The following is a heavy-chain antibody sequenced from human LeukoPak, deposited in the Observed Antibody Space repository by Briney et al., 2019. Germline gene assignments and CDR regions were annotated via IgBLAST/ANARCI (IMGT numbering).Heavy chain of an antibody. J-gene: IGHJ4*02. CDR1: GFTFTTYS. CDR3: ARAPYYYYDSGSGTRVTGNPDY. V-gene: IGHV3-21*01. Sequence: GGSLRLSCAASGFTFTTYSLNWVRQAPGKGPEWLSSISYTSSYIYYADSVKGRFTISRDNAKSSLYLQMSSLRAEDTAVYYCARAPYYYYDSGSGTRVTGNPDYWGQGTLVTVSS. CDR2: ISYTSSYI. D-gene: IGHD3-10*01.